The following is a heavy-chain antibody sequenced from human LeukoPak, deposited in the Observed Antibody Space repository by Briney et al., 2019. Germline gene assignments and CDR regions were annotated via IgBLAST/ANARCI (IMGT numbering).Heavy chain of an antibody. CDR2: ISYDGSNK. Sequence: GGSLRLSCAASGFTFSSYAMHWVRQAPGKGLEWVAVISYDGSNKYYADSVKGRFTISRDNSKNTLYLQMNSLRAEDTAVYYCARVGVYYYGMDVWGQGTTVTVSS. J-gene: IGHJ6*02. V-gene: IGHV3-30*04. CDR1: GFTFSSYA. CDR3: ARVGVYYYGMDV.